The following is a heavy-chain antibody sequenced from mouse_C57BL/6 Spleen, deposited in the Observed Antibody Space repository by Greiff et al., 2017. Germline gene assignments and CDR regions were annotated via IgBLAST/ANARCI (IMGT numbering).Heavy chain of an antibody. D-gene: IGHD2-1*01. J-gene: IGHJ3*01. CDR2: IDPENGDT. CDR3: TTGGKTLFAY. CDR1: GFNIKDDY. V-gene: IGHV14-4*01. Sequence: VQLQQSGAELVRPGASVKLSCTASGFNIKDDYMHWVKQRPEQGLEWIGWIDPENGDTEYASKFQGKATITADTSSNTAYLQLSSLTSEDTAGYYCTTGGKTLFAYWGQGTLVTVSA.